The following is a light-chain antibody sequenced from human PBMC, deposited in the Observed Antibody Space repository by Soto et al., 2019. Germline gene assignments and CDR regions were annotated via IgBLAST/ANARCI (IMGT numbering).Light chain of an antibody. J-gene: IGKJ5*01. CDR3: QQYGSSPIT. CDR2: DAS. CDR1: QNVYTY. V-gene: IGKV3-20*01. Sequence: EIVLTQSPATLSLSPGERATLSCRASQNVYTYLTWYQQKPGQAPRLLIYDASNRATGIPDRFSGSGSGTDFTLTISRLEPEDFAVYYCQQYGSSPITFGQGTRLEIK.